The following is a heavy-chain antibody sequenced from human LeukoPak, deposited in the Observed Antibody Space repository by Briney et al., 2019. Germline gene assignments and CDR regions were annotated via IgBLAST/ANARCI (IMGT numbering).Heavy chain of an antibody. D-gene: IGHD2-8*01. V-gene: IGHV2-5*01. Sequence: SGPTVVKPTEPLTLTCTCSGFSVSSSGVAVGWVRQPPGKALEWLGHIYWNDDDRYNTSLRSRLTITRDTSENQVVLTMTNMDPVDTATYYCAHLTTNAYYYDYWGQGTLVTVSS. J-gene: IGHJ4*02. CDR1: GFSVSSSGVA. CDR2: IYWNDDD. CDR3: AHLTTNAYYYDY.